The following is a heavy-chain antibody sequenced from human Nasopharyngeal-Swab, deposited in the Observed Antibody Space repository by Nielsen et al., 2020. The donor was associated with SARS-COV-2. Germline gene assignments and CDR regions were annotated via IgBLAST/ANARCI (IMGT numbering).Heavy chain of an antibody. Sequence: SLKISCAASGFTFDDYAMHWVRQAPGTGLEWVSGISWNSGSIGYADSVKGRFTISRDNAKNSLYLQMNSLRAEDTALYYCAGVLSATYWGQGTLVTVSS. CDR1: GFTFDDYA. J-gene: IGHJ4*02. CDR2: ISWNSGSI. V-gene: IGHV3-9*01. D-gene: IGHD2-8*01. CDR3: AGVLSATY.